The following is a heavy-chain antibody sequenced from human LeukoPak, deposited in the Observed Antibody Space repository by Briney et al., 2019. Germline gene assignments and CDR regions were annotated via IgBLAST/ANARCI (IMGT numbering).Heavy chain of an antibody. CDR3: ARDLDHGTMVLDY. D-gene: IGHD4/OR15-4a*01. CDR1: GGTFSSYA. CDR2: IIPIFGTA. J-gene: IGHJ4*02. Sequence: SVKVSCKASGGTFSSYAISWVRQAPGQGLEWMRRIIPIFGTANYAQKFQGRVTITADKSTCTAYMELSSLRSEDTAVYYCARDLDHGTMVLDYWGQGTLVTVSS. V-gene: IGHV1-69*06.